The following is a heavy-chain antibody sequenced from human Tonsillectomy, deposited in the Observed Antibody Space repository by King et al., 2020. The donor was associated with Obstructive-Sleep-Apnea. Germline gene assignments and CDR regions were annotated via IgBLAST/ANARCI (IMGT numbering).Heavy chain of an antibody. CDR1: GFTVSNAW. CDR2: IKNKTDGGAT. V-gene: IGHV3-15*01. Sequence: VQLVESGGGLVKPGGSLRLSCAASGFTVSNAWMSWVRPAPGKGLEWVGRIKNKTDGGATNYAAPVKGRFTISRDDSKNTLYLQMNSLKTEDTAVYYCTNDIAVAGTDYWGQGTLVTVSS. CDR3: TNDIAVAGTDY. J-gene: IGHJ4*02. D-gene: IGHD6-19*01.